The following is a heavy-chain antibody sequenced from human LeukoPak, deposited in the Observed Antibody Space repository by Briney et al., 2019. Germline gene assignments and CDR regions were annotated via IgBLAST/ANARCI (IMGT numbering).Heavy chain of an antibody. CDR1: GFTFSTYE. D-gene: IGHD6-19*01. V-gene: IGHV3-48*03. CDR3: AKKWSVSSGWFFDY. CDR2: INSGGSAI. J-gene: IGHJ4*02. Sequence: SGGSLRLSCAASGFTFSTYEMNWVRQAPGKGLEWVSYINSGGSAIYYSDSVKGRFTISRDNSKNTLYLQLNSLRPEDTALYYCAKKWSVSSGWFFDYWGQGTLVTVSS.